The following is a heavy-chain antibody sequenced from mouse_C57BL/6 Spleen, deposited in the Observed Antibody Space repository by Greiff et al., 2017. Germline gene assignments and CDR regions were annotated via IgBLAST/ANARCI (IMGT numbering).Heavy chain of an antibody. CDR2: IRCKSSNYAT. CDR1: GFTFNTYA. CDR3: VSTYSPYAMDY. Sequence: EVKLQESGGGLVQPKGSLKLSCAASGFTFNTYAMHWVRQAPGKGLEWVARIRCKSSNYATYYADSVKERFTISRDDSQSMLYLQMNNLKTEDTAMYYCVSTYSPYAMDYWGQGTSVTVSS. J-gene: IGHJ4*01. D-gene: IGHD2-12*01. V-gene: IGHV10-3*01.